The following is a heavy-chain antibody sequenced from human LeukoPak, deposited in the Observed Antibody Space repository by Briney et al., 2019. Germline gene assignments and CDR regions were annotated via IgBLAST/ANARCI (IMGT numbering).Heavy chain of an antibody. V-gene: IGHV4-30-2*01. CDR1: GGSISSGGYS. Sequence: SRTLSLTCAVSGGSISSGGYSWSWIRQPPGKGLEWIGYIYHSGSTYYNPSLKSRVTISVDRSKNQFSLKLSSVTAADTAVYYCARHRYCSSTSCYPGTSFDYWGQGTLVTVSS. D-gene: IGHD2-2*01. CDR2: IYHSGST. CDR3: ARHRYCSSTSCYPGTSFDY. J-gene: IGHJ4*02.